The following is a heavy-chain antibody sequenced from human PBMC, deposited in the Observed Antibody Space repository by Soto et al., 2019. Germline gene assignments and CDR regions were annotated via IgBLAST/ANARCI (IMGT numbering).Heavy chain of an antibody. CDR3: VKDRRTTRRAMDV. J-gene: IGHJ6*02. V-gene: IGHV4-39*01. Sequence: PSGTLSLTFTVLCIPISSRNYYWGWTRQPPGKGLEWIGSIYYSGSTYSTPSLKSRVTISVDTSKNQFSLKLSSVTAADTAVYYCVKDRRTTRRAMDVWGQGTTVT. D-gene: IGHD1-7*01. CDR2: IYYSGST. CDR1: CIPISSRNYY.